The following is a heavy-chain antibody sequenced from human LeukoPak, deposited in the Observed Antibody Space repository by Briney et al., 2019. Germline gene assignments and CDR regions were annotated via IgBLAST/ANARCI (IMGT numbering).Heavy chain of an antibody. CDR2: ISGSGGNT. J-gene: IGHJ2*01. D-gene: IGHD1-1*01. CDR1: GITLSNYG. Sequence: GGSLRLSCAVSGITLSNYGMSWVRQAPGKGLQWVAGISGSGGNTNYADSVKGRFTISRDNSKNTLYLQMNNMAAEDTAVYFCAKIGVSGSWFFDLWGRGTLLSVSS. CDR3: AKIGVSGSWFFDL. V-gene: IGHV3-23*01.